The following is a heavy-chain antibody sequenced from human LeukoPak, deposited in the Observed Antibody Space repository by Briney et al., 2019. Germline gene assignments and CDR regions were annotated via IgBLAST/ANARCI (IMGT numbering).Heavy chain of an antibody. CDR2: IYYSGST. J-gene: IGHJ5*02. D-gene: IGHD3-16*02. Sequence: SSETLSLTCTVSGGSISSSSYYWGWIRQPPGKGLEWIGSIYYSGSTYYNPSLKSRVTISVDTSKNQFSLKLSSVTAADTAVYYCARRFVRLGELSSYHNWFDPWGQGALVTVSS. CDR1: GGSISSSSYY. V-gene: IGHV4-39*01. CDR3: ARRFVRLGELSSYHNWFDP.